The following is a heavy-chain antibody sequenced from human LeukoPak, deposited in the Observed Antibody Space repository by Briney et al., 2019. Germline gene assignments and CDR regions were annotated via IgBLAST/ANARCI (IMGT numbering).Heavy chain of an antibody. Sequence: SETLSLTCTVSGGSISSSSYYWGWIRQPPGKGLEWIGSIYYSGSTYYNPSLKSRLTISVDTSKNQFSLKLSSVTAADTAVYYCARPHITIFGVAPGGWFDPWGQGTLVTVSS. CDR3: ARPHITIFGVAPGGWFDP. CDR2: IYYSGST. V-gene: IGHV4-39*01. D-gene: IGHD3-3*01. CDR1: GGSISSSSYY. J-gene: IGHJ5*02.